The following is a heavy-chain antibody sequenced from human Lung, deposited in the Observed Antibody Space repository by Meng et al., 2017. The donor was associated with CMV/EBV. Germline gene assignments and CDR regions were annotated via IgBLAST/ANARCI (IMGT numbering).Heavy chain of an antibody. D-gene: IGHD6-19*01. V-gene: IGHV1-18*01. Sequence: QLQLMLSGAEVKKPGASVRVSCKASRYTFTHHGISWIRQAPGQGLEWMGWISCYNGDTNYAQKFQGKVTMTTDTSTSTAYMDLRSLRSDDTAVYYCARDPSNTSGRYAYFDYWGQGTLVTVSS. CDR3: ARDPSNTSGRYAYFDY. CDR1: RYTFTHHG. J-gene: IGHJ4*02. CDR2: ISCYNGDT.